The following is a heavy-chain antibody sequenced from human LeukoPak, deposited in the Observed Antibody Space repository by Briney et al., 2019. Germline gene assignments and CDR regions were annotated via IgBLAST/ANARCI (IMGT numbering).Heavy chain of an antibody. J-gene: IGHJ4*02. V-gene: IGHV4-59*01. CDR3: ARARLLEWLSLDY. CDR1: GGSISSYY. Sequence: KASETLSLTCTVSGGSISSYYWSWIRQPPGKGLEWIGYIYYSGSTNYNPSLKSRVTISVDTSKNQFSLKLSSVTAADTAVYYCARARLLEWLSLDYWGQGTLVTVSS. CDR2: IYYSGST. D-gene: IGHD3-3*01.